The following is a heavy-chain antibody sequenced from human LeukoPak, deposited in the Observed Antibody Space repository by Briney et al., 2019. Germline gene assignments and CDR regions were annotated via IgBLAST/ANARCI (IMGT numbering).Heavy chain of an antibody. J-gene: IGHJ4*02. V-gene: IGHV1-46*01. CDR2: INPSGGST. CDR3: ARDYGEYGYQLLLWDY. CDR1: GYTFTSYY. D-gene: IGHD2-2*01. Sequence: ASVKVSCKASGYTFTSYYMHWVRQAPGQGLEWMGIINPSGGSTSYAQKFQGRVTMTRDTSTSTVYMELSSLRSEDTAVYYCARDYGEYGYQLLLWDYWGQGTLVTVSS.